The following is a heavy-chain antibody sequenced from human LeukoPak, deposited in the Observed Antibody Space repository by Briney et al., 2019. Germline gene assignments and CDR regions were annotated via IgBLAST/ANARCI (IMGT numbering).Heavy chain of an antibody. CDR2: IYYSGST. Sequence: PSETLSLTCTVSGGSISSSSYYWGWIRQPPGKGLEWIGSIYYSGSTYYNPSLKSRVTISVDTSKNQFSLKLSSVTAADTAVYYCARHVKGHSSSSGAGHMDVWGKGTTVTVSS. D-gene: IGHD6-6*01. J-gene: IGHJ6*03. CDR3: ARHVKGHSSSSGAGHMDV. CDR1: GGSISSSSYY. V-gene: IGHV4-39*01.